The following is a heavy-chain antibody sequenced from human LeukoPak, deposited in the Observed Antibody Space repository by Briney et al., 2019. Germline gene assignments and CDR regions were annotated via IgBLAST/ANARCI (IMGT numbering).Heavy chain of an antibody. CDR1: GFTFSTYS. Sequence: GGSLRLSCAASGFTFSTYSMSWVRQAPGRGLEWVSVIYSGGSTYYADSVKGRFTISRDNSKNTLFLQMNSLRAGDTAVYYCARGTVTMVDYWGQGTLVTVSS. D-gene: IGHD3-10*01. V-gene: IGHV3-66*01. CDR3: ARGTVTMVDY. J-gene: IGHJ4*02. CDR2: IYSGGST.